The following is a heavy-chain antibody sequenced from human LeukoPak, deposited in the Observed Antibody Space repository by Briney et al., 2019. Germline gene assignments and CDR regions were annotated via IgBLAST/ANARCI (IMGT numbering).Heavy chain of an antibody. D-gene: IGHD2-21*02. Sequence: ASVKVSCKASGYTFTGYYMHWVRQAPGQGLEWMGWINPNSGGTNYAQKFQGRVTMTRDTSISTAYMELSRLRSDDTAVYYCARDGLQWVVTASNWFDPWGQGTLVTVSS. J-gene: IGHJ5*02. CDR1: GYTFTGYY. CDR3: ARDGLQWVVTASNWFDP. CDR2: INPNSGGT. V-gene: IGHV1-2*02.